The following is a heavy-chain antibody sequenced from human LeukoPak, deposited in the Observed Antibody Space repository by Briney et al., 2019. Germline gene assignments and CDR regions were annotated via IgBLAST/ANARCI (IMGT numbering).Heavy chain of an antibody. CDR1: GYTFTSYG. Sequence: ASVKVSRKASGYTFTSYGISWVRQAPGQGLEWMGWISAYNGNTNYAQKLQGRVTMTTDTSTSTAYMELRSLRSDDTAVYYCARDHSPGSGYDTENLYYFDYWGQGTLVTVSS. J-gene: IGHJ4*02. V-gene: IGHV1-18*01. D-gene: IGHD5-12*01. CDR2: ISAYNGNT. CDR3: ARDHSPGSGYDTENLYYFDY.